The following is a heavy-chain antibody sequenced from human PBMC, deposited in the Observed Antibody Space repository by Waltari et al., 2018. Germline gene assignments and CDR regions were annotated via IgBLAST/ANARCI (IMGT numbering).Heavy chain of an antibody. J-gene: IGHJ4*02. D-gene: IGHD2-2*01. V-gene: IGHV1-8*03. CDR1: GYTFGHYD. CDR3: ARAVRYQLLSDS. Sequence: QVQLVQSGAEVTNPGASVKLSCKTSGYTFGHYDVSCVRQDPGRGLEWMGWMNPNSGNLGFAQGFQGRVMCTADTSTTTAYMELTNLRSDDTAIYFCARAVRYQLLSDSWGQGTLVTVSS. CDR2: MNPNSGNL.